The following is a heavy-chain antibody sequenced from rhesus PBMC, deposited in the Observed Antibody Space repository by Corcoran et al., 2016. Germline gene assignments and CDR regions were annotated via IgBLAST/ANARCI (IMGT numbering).Heavy chain of an antibody. J-gene: IGHJ4*01. CDR2: IYGIGSST. Sequence: QLQLQESGPGLVKPSETLSVTCAVSGGSISSSYWSWIRQAPGKGLGWIGYIYGIGSSTNYNPSLKSRVTLSVVPSQNQFSLWLSSVTAADTALYYCARARYNWNYYFDYWGQGVLVTVSS. V-gene: IGHV4-169*01. CDR1: GGSISSSY. CDR3: ARARYNWNYYFDY. D-gene: IGHD1-26*01.